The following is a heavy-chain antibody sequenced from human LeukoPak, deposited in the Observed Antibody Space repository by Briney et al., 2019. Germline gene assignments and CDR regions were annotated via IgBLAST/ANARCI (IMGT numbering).Heavy chain of an antibody. CDR3: ARGMTTDLDY. Sequence: GASVKVSCKASGYTFTSYYMHWVRQAPGQGLEWMGWISSYNGNTNYAQKLQGRVTMTTDTSTSTAYMELRSLRSDDTAVYYCARGMTTDLDYWGQGTLVTVSS. J-gene: IGHJ4*02. CDR2: ISSYNGNT. V-gene: IGHV1-18*04. CDR1: GYTFTSYY. D-gene: IGHD4-17*01.